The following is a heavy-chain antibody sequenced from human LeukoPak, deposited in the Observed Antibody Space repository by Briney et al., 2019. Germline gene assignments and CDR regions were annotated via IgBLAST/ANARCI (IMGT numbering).Heavy chain of an antibody. J-gene: IGHJ4*02. CDR3: GRVVTTSED. D-gene: IGHD1-14*01. V-gene: IGHV3-74*01. CDR2: INSDGSST. Sequence: GGSLRLSCAASGFTFSGYWMHWVRQAPGKGLVWVSRINSDGSSTDYADSVKGRFTISRDNAKNTLYLQMNSLRAEDTAIYYCGRVVTTSEDWGQGILVTVST. CDR1: GFTFSGYW.